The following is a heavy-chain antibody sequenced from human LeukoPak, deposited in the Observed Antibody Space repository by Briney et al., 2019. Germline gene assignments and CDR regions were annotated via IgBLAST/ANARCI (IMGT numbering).Heavy chain of an antibody. D-gene: IGHD2-15*01. V-gene: IGHV4-39*01. Sequence: SETLSLTCTVSGGSISSSSYYWGWIRQPPGKGLEWIGSIYYSGSTYYNPSLKSRVTISVDTSKNQFSLKLSSVTAADTAVYYCARLNRYCSGGSCYLGYDYWGQGTLVTVSS. CDR2: IYYSGST. CDR3: ARLNRYCSGGSCYLGYDY. CDR1: GGSISSSSYY. J-gene: IGHJ4*02.